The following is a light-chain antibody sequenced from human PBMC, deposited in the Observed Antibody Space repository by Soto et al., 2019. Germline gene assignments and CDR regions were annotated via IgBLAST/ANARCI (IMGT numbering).Light chain of an antibody. CDR2: DVS. CDR1: SSDVGGYNY. CDR3: NSYTSSSTVV. Sequence: QSALTQPASVSVSPGQSITISCTGTSSDVGGYNYVSWYQHHPGKAPKLMIYDVSNRPSGVSDRFSGSKSGNTASLTISGLQAEDEADYYCNSYTSSSTVVFGGGTKLPVL. V-gene: IGLV2-14*03. J-gene: IGLJ2*01.